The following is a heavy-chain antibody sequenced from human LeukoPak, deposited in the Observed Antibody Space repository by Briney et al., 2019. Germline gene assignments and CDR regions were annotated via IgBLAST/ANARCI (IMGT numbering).Heavy chain of an antibody. CDR1: GSAFSRSW. Sequence: GGSLRLSCAASGSAFSRSWIHWVRQAPGKGLVWVSHINNDATRTTYADSVRGRFTISRDNAKSTLYLQMNSLGAEDTAVYYCARGRIRAGSSYEAFDYWGQGTLVTVSS. CDR2: INNDATRT. CDR3: ARGRIRAGSSYEAFDY. D-gene: IGHD3-10*01. V-gene: IGHV3-74*01. J-gene: IGHJ4*02.